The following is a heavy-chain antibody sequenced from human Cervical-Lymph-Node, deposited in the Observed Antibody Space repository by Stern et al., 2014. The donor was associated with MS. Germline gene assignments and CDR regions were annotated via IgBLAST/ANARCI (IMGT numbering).Heavy chain of an antibody. CDR3: ATHRGRVTYYYGLDV. CDR2: YDPQHGET. J-gene: IGHJ6*02. CDR1: GYTLTEMS. D-gene: IGHD2-21*02. Sequence: VQLVESAAEVKQPGASVKVSCKVSGYTLTEMSMHWLRQAPGKGLEWMGGYDPQHGETVYAQKIQGRVTMAEDRSTDTAYMELTSLRSDDTAVYYCATHRGRVTYYYGLDVWGQGTTVTVSS. V-gene: IGHV1-24*01.